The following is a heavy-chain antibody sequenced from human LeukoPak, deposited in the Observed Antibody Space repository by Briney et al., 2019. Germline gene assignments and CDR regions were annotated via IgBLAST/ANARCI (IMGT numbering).Heavy chain of an antibody. CDR2: MNPNSGNT. V-gene: IGHV1-8*01. CDR1: GYTFTSYD. CDR3: ARGRFGELLSTPDY. Sequence: ASVKVSCKASGYTFTSYDINWVRQATGQGLEWMGWMNPNSGNTGYAQKFQGRVTITRNTSISTAYMELSSLRSEDTAVYYCARGRFGELLSTPDYWGQGTLVTVSS. D-gene: IGHD3-10*01. J-gene: IGHJ4*02.